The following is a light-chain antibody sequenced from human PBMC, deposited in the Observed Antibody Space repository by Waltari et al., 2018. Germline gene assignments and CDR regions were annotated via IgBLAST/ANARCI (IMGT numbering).Light chain of an antibody. V-gene: IGLV2-8*01. Sequence: QSALTQPPSASGSPGQSVTLSCTGTSSDVGGYSYVSWYQQHPGKAPKLMIYEVTKRPSGVPDRFSGSKSGNTASLTVSGLQAEDEADYYCSSFASTSILLFGGGTTLTVL. J-gene: IGLJ2*01. CDR3: SSFASTSILL. CDR1: SSDVGGYSY. CDR2: EVT.